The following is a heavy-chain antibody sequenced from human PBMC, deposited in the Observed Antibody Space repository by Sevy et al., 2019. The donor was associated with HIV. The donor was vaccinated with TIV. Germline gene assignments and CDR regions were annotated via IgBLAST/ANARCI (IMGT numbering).Heavy chain of an antibody. CDR1: GFSLSDYA. CDR2: ISFDGGNT. CDR3: ARGHYNSGLRFDF. Sequence: GGSLRLSCVASGFSLSDYAMHWVRQGPDKGLAWVAVISFDGGNTYYSDAVEGRFTISRDNTKNTVFLQMNSLSPDDTALYYCARGHYNSGLRFDFWGQGTLVTVSS. D-gene: IGHD5-12*01. V-gene: IGHV3-30-3*01. J-gene: IGHJ4*02.